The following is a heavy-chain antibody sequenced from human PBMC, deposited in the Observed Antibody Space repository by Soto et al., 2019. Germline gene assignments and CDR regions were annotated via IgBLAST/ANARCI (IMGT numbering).Heavy chain of an antibody. D-gene: IGHD6-19*01. Sequence: GGSLRLSCAASGFTFSSYSMNWVRQAPGKGLEWVSSISSSSSYIYYADSVKGRFTISRDNAKNSLYLQMNSLRAEDTAVYYCAREGQWLTNAFDIWGQGTMVTVSS. CDR1: GFTFSSYS. CDR3: AREGQWLTNAFDI. V-gene: IGHV3-21*01. J-gene: IGHJ3*02. CDR2: ISSSSSYI.